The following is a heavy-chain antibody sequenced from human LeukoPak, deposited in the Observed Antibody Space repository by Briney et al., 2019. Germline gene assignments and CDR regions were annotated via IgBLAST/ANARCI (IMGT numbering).Heavy chain of an antibody. CDR2: IYTSGST. Sequence: SETLSLTCSVSGGSISSYYWSWIRQPAGKGLEWIGRIYTSGSTNYNPSLKSRVSMSVDTSKNQFSLKLSSVTAADTAVYYCARELRDYYDSSGSGSFDYWGQGTLVTVSS. CDR1: GGSISSYY. CDR3: ARELRDYYDSSGSGSFDY. V-gene: IGHV4-4*07. D-gene: IGHD3-22*01. J-gene: IGHJ4*02.